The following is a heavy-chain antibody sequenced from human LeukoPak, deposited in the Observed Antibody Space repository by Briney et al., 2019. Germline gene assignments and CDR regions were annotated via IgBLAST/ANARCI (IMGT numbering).Heavy chain of an antibody. J-gene: IGHJ6*03. V-gene: IGHV3-30*04. CDR2: ISYDGSNK. CDR1: GFTFSSYA. Sequence: GGSLRLSCAASGFTFSSYAMHWVRQAPGKGLEWVAVISYDGSNKYYADSVKGRFTISRDNSKNTLYLQMNSLRAEDTAVYYCARDSTVAGMWDYYYYMDVWGKGTTVTVSS. D-gene: IGHD6-19*01. CDR3: ARDSTVAGMWDYYYYMDV.